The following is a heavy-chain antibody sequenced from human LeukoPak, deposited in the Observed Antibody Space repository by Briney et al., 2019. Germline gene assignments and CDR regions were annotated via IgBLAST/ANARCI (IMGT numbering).Heavy chain of an antibody. J-gene: IGHJ3*01. CDR1: GFTFSSYS. CDR3: ARVATMIVVVH. CDR2: ISSSSSTI. Sequence: PGGSLRLSCAASGFTFSSYSMNWVRQAPGKGLEWVSYISSSSSTIYYADSVKGRFTISRDNAKNSLYLQMNSLRAEDTAVYYCARVATMIVVVHWGQGTRVTVSS. D-gene: IGHD3-22*01. V-gene: IGHV3-48*04.